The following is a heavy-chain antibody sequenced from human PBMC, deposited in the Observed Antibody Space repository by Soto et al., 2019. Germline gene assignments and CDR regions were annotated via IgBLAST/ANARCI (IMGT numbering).Heavy chain of an antibody. J-gene: IGHJ3*01. V-gene: IGHV3-30-3*01. CDR2: VTFDGSNK. CDR1: GFTFSTYA. Sequence: QVQLVESGGGVVQPGRSLRLSCAASGFTFSTYALHWVRQAPGKGLEWVATVTFDGSNKYHADSVEGRFTISRDDSKNTLYLQLNSLGAEETAVYYCGRITLKSSVDTFDFWGQGTMVTVSS. CDR3: GRITLKSSVDTFDF. D-gene: IGHD3-22*01.